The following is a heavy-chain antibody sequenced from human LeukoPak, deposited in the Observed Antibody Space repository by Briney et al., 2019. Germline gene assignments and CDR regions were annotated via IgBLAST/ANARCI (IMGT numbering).Heavy chain of an antibody. CDR1: GFTFSTYG. V-gene: IGHV3-23*01. CDR3: AKGGAVSSKSITMVRGTRRYYYYMDV. J-gene: IGHJ6*03. Sequence: PGGTLRLSCGASGFTFSTYGMTWVRQAPGKGLEWVSCMSDSGTNTYYADSVKGRFTISRDNSKNTLYLQMNSLRAEDTAVYYCAKGGAVSSKSITMVRGTRRYYYYMDVWGKGTTVTISS. D-gene: IGHD3-10*01. CDR2: MSDSGTNT.